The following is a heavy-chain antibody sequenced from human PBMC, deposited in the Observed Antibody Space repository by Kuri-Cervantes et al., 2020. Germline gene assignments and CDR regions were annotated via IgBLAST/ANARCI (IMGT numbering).Heavy chain of an antibody. Sequence: ASVKVSCKASGYTFTGYYMHWVRQAPGQGLEWMGWINPNSGGTNYAQTFQGRVTMTRDTSISTAYMELSRLRSDDTAVYYCARSGAAAALDYWGQGTLVTVSS. CDR3: ARSGAAAALDY. CDR2: INPNSGGT. D-gene: IGHD6-13*01. V-gene: IGHV1-2*02. J-gene: IGHJ4*02. CDR1: GYTFTGYY.